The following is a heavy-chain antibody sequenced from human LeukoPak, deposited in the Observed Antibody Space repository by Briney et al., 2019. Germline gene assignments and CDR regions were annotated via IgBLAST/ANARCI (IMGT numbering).Heavy chain of an antibody. CDR2: IKQDGSEK. J-gene: IGHJ4*02. D-gene: IGHD5-18*01. Sequence: GGSLRLSCAASGFTFSSYSMNWVRQAPGKGLEWVANIKQDGSEKYYVDSVKGRFTISRDNAKNSLYLQMNSLRAEDTAVYYCARDFSELWPAFDYWGQGTLVTVSS. V-gene: IGHV3-7*01. CDR3: ARDFSELWPAFDY. CDR1: GFTFSSYS.